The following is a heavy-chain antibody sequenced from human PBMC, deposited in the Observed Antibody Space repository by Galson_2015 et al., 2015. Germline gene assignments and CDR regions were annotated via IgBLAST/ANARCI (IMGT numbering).Heavy chain of an antibody. CDR1: GFTFSSYW. Sequence: SLRLSCAASGFTFSSYWMSWVRQAPGKGLEWVANIKQDGSEKYYVDSVKGRFTISRDNAKNSLYLQMNSLRAEDTAVYYCARVGPLVPYDSSGPAAFDIWGQGTMVTVSS. J-gene: IGHJ3*02. CDR2: IKQDGSEK. CDR3: ARVGPLVPYDSSGPAAFDI. D-gene: IGHD3-22*01. V-gene: IGHV3-7*03.